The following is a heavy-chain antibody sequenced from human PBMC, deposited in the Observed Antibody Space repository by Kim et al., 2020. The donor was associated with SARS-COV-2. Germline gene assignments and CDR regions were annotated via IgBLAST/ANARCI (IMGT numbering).Heavy chain of an antibody. CDR3: ARPSSGFYSPFDY. J-gene: IGHJ4*02. Sequence: YYNPSLKSRVTISVDTSKNQFSLKLSSGTAADTAVYYCARPSSGFYSPFDYWGQGTLVTVSS. V-gene: IGHV4-39*01. D-gene: IGHD3-22*01.